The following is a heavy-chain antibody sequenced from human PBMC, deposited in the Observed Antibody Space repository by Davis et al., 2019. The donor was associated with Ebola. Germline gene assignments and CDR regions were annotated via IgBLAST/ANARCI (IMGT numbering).Heavy chain of an antibody. D-gene: IGHD3-16*01. Sequence: GGSLRLSCAASGFTFSSYSMNWVRQAPGKGLEWVSSISTSSSYIYYADSVKGRFTISRDNSKNTLYLQMNTLRAEDTAVYYCARDGGGMDVWGQGTTVTVSS. CDR1: GFTFSSYS. CDR2: ISTSSSYI. CDR3: ARDGGGMDV. J-gene: IGHJ6*02. V-gene: IGHV3-21*01.